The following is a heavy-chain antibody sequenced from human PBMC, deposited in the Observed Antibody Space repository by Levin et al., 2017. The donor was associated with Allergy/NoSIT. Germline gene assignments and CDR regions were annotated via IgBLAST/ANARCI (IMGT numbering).Heavy chain of an antibody. CDR3: ARDQVGAMGYYYYGMDV. CDR1: GYTFTSYG. Sequence: ASVKVSCKASGYTFTSYGISWVRQAPGQGLEWMGWISAYNGNTNYAQKLQGRVTMTTDTSTSTAYMELRSLRSDDTAVYYCARDQVGAMGYYYYGMDVWGQGTTVTVSS. J-gene: IGHJ6*02. V-gene: IGHV1-18*01. D-gene: IGHD1-26*01. CDR2: ISAYNGNT.